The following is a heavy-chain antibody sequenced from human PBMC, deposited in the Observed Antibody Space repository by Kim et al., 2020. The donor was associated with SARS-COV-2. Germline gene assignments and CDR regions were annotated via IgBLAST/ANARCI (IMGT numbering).Heavy chain of an antibody. CDR1: GFTFSSYE. D-gene: IGHD2-21*02. Sequence: GGSLRLSCAASGFTFSSYEMDWVRQAPGKGLEWVSYISSSGSTIYYADSVKGRFTISRDNAKNSLYLQMNSLRAEDTAVYYCARDVGGDSPEAFDIWGQGTMVTVSS. J-gene: IGHJ3*02. CDR2: ISSSGSTI. CDR3: ARDVGGDSPEAFDI. V-gene: IGHV3-48*03.